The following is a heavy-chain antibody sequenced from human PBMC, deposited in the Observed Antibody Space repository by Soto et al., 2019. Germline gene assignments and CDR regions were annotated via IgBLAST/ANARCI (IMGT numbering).Heavy chain of an antibody. CDR3: ARDARLYYDSSGPLDY. CDR2: IYSGGST. V-gene: IGHV3-53*02. Sequence: EVQLVETGGGLIQPGGSLRLSCAASGFTVSSNYMSWVRQAPGKGLGWVSVIYSGGSTYYADSVKGRFTISRDNSKNTLYLQMNSLRAEDTAVYYCARDARLYYDSSGPLDYWGQGTLVTVSS. J-gene: IGHJ4*02. D-gene: IGHD3-22*01. CDR1: GFTVSSNY.